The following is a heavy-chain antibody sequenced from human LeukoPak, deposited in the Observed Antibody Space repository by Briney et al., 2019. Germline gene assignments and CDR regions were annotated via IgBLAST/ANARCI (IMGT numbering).Heavy chain of an antibody. V-gene: IGHV3-66*01. J-gene: IGHJ4*02. CDR2: LYTGGNT. CDR3: ARDYPYYYDSSGYYSFDY. D-gene: IGHD3-22*01. Sequence: GGSLGLSCAASGFTVSTNYMSWVRQAPGKGLEWVSVLYTGGNTYYTDSVKGRFTISRDSSKNTLYLQMNSLRAEDTAVYYCARDYPYYYDSSGYYSFDYWGQGTLVTVAS. CDR1: GFTVSTNY.